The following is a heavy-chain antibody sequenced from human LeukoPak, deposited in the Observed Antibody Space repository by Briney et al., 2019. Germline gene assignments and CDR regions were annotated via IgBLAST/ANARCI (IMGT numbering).Heavy chain of an antibody. CDR3: ARVTGGSSWPQPNWYFDL. D-gene: IGHD6-13*01. V-gene: IGHV3-48*02. J-gene: IGHJ2*01. Sequence: GGSLRLSCAASGFTFSSYSMNWVRQAPGKGLEWVSYISSSSSTIYYADSVKGRFTISRDNAKNSLYLQMNSLRDEDTAVYYCARVTGGSSWPQPNWYFDLWGRGTLVTVSS. CDR2: ISSSSSTI. CDR1: GFTFSSYS.